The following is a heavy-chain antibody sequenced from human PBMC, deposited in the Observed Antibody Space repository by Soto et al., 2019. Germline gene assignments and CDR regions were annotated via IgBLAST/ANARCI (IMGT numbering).Heavy chain of an antibody. D-gene: IGHD2-15*01. V-gene: IGHV3-7*01. CDR3: ARRKLFVVNAAHDY. Sequence: PGGSLRLSCAASGFTFSSYWMSWVRQAPGKGLEWVANIKQDGSEKYYVDSVKGRFTISRDNAKNSLYLQMNSLRAEDTAVYYCARRKLFVVNAAHDYWGQGTLVTVSS. CDR1: GFTFSSYW. CDR2: IKQDGSEK. J-gene: IGHJ4*02.